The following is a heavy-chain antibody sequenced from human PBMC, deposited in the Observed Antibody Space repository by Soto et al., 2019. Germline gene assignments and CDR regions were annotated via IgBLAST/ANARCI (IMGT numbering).Heavy chain of an antibody. D-gene: IGHD6-13*01. J-gene: IGHJ6*02. CDR1: GGTFSSYA. V-gene: IGHV1-69*13. CDR3: ARAPYSSSWGNYYGMDV. CDR2: IIPIFGTA. Sequence: SVKVSFKASGGTFSSYAISWVRQAPGQGLEWMGGIIPIFGTANYAQKFQGRVTITADESTSTAYMELSSLRSEDTAVYYCARAPYSSSWGNYYGMDVWGQGTTVTVSS.